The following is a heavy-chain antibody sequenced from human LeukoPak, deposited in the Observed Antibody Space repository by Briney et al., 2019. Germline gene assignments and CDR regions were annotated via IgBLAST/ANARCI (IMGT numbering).Heavy chain of an antibody. D-gene: IGHD3-3*01. J-gene: IGHJ6*02. CDR2: IYYSGST. V-gene: IGHV4-39*02. CDR1: GGSISSSSYY. Sequence: PSETLSLTCTVSGGSISSSSYYWGWIRQPPGKGLEWIGSIYYSGSTYYNPSLKSRVTISVDTSKNQFSLKLSSVTAADTAVYYCAKERLTIFGVALEDYYGMDVWGQGTTVTVSS. CDR3: AKERLTIFGVALEDYYGMDV.